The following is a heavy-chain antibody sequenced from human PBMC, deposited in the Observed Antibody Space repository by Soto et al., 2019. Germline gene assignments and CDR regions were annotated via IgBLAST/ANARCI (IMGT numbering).Heavy chain of an antibody. Sequence: QTGGSLRLSCAASGFTFRNYEMNWVRQAPGKGLEWVSYISSGGSSVQYADSVKGRFTVSRDNAKNSLYLQMTSLRAEDTAVYFCARISSGSGSFGWCDPWGQGTLVTVSS. CDR1: GFTFRNYE. D-gene: IGHD3-10*01. CDR2: ISSGGSSV. J-gene: IGHJ5*02. V-gene: IGHV3-48*03. CDR3: ARISSGSGSFGWCDP.